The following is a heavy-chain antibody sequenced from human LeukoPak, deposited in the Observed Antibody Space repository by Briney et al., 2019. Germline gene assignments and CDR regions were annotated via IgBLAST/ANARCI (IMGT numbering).Heavy chain of an antibody. V-gene: IGHV4-31*03. CDR2: IFYSGST. CDR1: GGSVSSGGYY. Sequence: SQTLSLTCTVSGGSVSSGGYYWSWIRQHPGKGPEWIGYIFYSGSTHYNPSLKRRVTLSLDMSKNQFSLKLSSVTAADRAIYYCARGGGVHLRFAYWGGEPLATVSS. J-gene: IGHJ4*02. CDR3: ARGGGVHLRFAY. D-gene: IGHD3-16*01.